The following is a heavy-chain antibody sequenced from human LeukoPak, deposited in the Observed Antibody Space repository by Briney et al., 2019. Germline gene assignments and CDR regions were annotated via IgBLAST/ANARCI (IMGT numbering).Heavy chain of an antibody. CDR1: GGSISSSNW. CDR3: ARVRFEWLEYYYYYGMDV. CDR2: IYHSGST. Sequence: SETLSFTCAVSGGSISSSNWWSWVRQPPGKGLEWIGEIYHSGSTNYNPSLKSRVTISVDKSKNQFSLKLSSVTAADTAVYYCARVRFEWLEYYYYYGMDVWGQGTTVTVSS. D-gene: IGHD6-19*01. J-gene: IGHJ6*02. V-gene: IGHV4-4*02.